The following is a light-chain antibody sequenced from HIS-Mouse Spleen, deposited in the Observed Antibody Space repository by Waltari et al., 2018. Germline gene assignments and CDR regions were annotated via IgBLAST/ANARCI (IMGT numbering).Light chain of an antibody. CDR2: DVS. Sequence: QSALTQPRSVSGSPGQSVTISCTGTISDVGGYNYVSWYQQHPGKAPKLMIYDVSKRPSGVPDRFSGSKSGNTASLTISGLQAEDEADYYCCSYAGSYNWVFGGGTKLTVL. CDR3: CSYAGSYNWV. CDR1: ISDVGGYNY. J-gene: IGLJ3*02. V-gene: IGLV2-11*01.